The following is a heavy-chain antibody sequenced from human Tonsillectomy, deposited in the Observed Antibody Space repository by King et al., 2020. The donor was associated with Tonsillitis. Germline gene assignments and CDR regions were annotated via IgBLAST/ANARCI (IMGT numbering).Heavy chain of an antibody. CDR2: IYPGDSDT. J-gene: IGHJ5*02. CDR3: VRSDVETRWFDP. V-gene: IGHV5-51*01. CDR1: GYSFTNYW. Sequence: VQLVESGAEVKKSGESLKISCKGSGYSFTNYWIGWVRQMPGQGLEWIGIIYPGDSDTRYSPSFQGQVTISADKSISTAYLQWTSLKASDTAIYYCVRSDVETRWFDPWGQGTLVTVSS. D-gene: IGHD2-21*02.